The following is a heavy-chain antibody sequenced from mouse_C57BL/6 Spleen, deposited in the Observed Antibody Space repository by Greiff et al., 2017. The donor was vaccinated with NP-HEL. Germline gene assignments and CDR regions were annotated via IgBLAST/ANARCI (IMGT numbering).Heavy chain of an antibody. V-gene: IGHV5-12*01. D-gene: IGHD2-1*01. CDR1: GFTFSDYY. Sequence: DVQLVESGGGLVQPGGSLKLSCAASGFTFSDYYMYWVRQTPEKRLEWVAYISNGGGSTYYPDTVKGRFTISRDNAKNTLYLQMSRLKSEDTAMYYCARLYGKRSYWYFDVWGTGTTVTVSS. CDR3: ARLYGKRSYWYFDV. J-gene: IGHJ1*03. CDR2: ISNGGGST.